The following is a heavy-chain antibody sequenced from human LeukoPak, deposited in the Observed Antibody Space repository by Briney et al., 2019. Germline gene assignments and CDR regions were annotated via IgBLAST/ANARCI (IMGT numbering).Heavy chain of an antibody. CDR3: AKDAGWPFDY. CDR2: IGSSGSPT. Sequence: PGGSLRLSCAASGFAFSSYNMNWVRQAPGKGLEWISYIGSSGSPTHYADSVKGRFTISRDNSKNTLYLQMNSLRAEDTAVYYCAKDAGWPFDYWGQGTLVTVSS. D-gene: IGHD6-19*01. V-gene: IGHV3-48*01. J-gene: IGHJ4*02. CDR1: GFAFSSYN.